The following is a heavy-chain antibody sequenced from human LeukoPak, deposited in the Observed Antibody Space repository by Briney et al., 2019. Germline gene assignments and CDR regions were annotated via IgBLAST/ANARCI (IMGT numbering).Heavy chain of an antibody. V-gene: IGHV3-11*01. CDR1: GLTFSDYY. D-gene: IGHD2-15*01. CDR2: ISSSGSTI. CDR3: ARVTGYCSGGSCYNYFDY. J-gene: IGHJ4*02. Sequence: GGSLRLSCAATGLTFSDYYMSWIRQAPGKGLEWVSYISSSGSTIYYADSVKGRFTISRDNAKNSLYLQMNSLRAEDTAVYYCARVTGYCSGGSCYNYFDYWGQGTLVTVSS.